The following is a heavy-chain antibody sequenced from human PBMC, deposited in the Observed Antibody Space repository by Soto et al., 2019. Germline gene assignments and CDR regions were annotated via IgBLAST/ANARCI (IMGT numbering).Heavy chain of an antibody. CDR3: AKDSGQYYYYYYYMDV. CDR2: ISGSGGST. Sequence: GGSLRLSCAASGFTFSSYAMSWVRQAPGKGLEWVSAISGSGGSTYYADSVKGRFTISRDNSKNTLYLQMNSLRAEDTAVYYCAKDSGQYYYYYYYMDVWGKGTTVTVSS. CDR1: GFTFSSYA. J-gene: IGHJ6*03. V-gene: IGHV3-23*01.